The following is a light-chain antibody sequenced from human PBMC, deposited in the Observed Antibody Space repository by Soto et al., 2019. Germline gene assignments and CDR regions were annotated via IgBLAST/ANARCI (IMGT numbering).Light chain of an antibody. CDR2: AAF. J-gene: IGKJ3*01. V-gene: IGKV3D-20*01. CDR3: QQYDGPPLT. Sequence: EIVLTQSPATLSLSPGERATLSCGASQSVSSNYLAWYQQRPGLAPRLLIYAAFTRHTGISDRFNGSGSGTDFVLTINRLEPEDSAVYFCQQYDGPPLTFGPGTKVDIK. CDR1: QSVSSNY.